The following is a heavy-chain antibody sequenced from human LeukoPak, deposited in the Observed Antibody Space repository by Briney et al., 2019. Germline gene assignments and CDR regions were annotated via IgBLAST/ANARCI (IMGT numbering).Heavy chain of an antibody. Sequence: GGSLRLSCAASGFILSNYWMYWVRQVPGKGLVWVSRIRTDGSEITYADSVKGRFTISRDNAENTLYLELNSLRVEDTAMYYCARDHNVADVWGQGTMVTVS. CDR1: GFILSNYW. D-gene: IGHD2-8*01. CDR2: IRTDGSEI. V-gene: IGHV3-74*03. J-gene: IGHJ3*01. CDR3: ARDHNVADV.